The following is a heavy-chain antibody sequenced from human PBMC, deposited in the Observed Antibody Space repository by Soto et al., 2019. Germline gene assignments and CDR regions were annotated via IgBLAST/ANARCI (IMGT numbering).Heavy chain of an antibody. Sequence: SETLSLTCTVSGGSVSSGSYYWSWIRQPPGKGLEWIGYIYYSGSTNYNPSLKSRVTISVDTSKNQFSLKLSSVTAADTAVYYCARDVGIAARPRWFDPWGQGTLVTVSS. D-gene: IGHD6-6*01. CDR2: IYYSGST. CDR3: ARDVGIAARPRWFDP. V-gene: IGHV4-61*01. J-gene: IGHJ5*02. CDR1: GGSVSSGSYY.